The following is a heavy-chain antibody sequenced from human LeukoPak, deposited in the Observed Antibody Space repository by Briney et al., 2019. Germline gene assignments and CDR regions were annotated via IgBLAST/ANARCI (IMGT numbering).Heavy chain of an antibody. CDR3: ARVPLEVEMATDGYFDY. CDR1: GGSTSSYY. J-gene: IGHJ4*02. D-gene: IGHD5-24*01. V-gene: IGHV4-59*01. Sequence: PSETLSLTCTVSGGSTSSYYWSWIRQPPGKGLEWIGYIYYSGSTNYNPSLKSRVTISVDTSKNQFSLKLSSVTAADTTAYYCARVPLEVEMATDGYFDYWGQGTLVTVSS. CDR2: IYYSGST.